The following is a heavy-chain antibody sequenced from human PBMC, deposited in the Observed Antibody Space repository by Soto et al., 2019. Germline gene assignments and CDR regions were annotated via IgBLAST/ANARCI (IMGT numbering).Heavy chain of an antibody. Sequence: PSETLSLTCSVSGGSMRSYYWNWLRQPAGKGLEWIGRIYSRGDTNYNPSVKSRVTMSVDTSKHEFSLRLNSVTAADTAVYYCAGIGEDVYYGMDVWGQGTTVTVSS. D-gene: IGHD2-21*01. CDR1: GGSMRSYY. J-gene: IGHJ6*02. V-gene: IGHV4-4*07. CDR2: IYSRGDT. CDR3: AGIGEDVYYGMDV.